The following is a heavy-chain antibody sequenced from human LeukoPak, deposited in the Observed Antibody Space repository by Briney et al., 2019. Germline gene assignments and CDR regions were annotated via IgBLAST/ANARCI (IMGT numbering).Heavy chain of an antibody. J-gene: IGHJ6*03. CDR2: IKQDGSEK. CDR3: ARDSSGYNYYYYYYMDV. D-gene: IGHD3-22*01. CDR1: GFTFSSYW. V-gene: IGHV3-7*01. Sequence: GGSLRLSCAASGFTFSSYWMSWVRQAPGKGLEWVANIKQDGSEKYYVDSVKGRFTISRDNAKNSLYLQMNSLRAEDTAVYYCARDSSGYNYYYYYYMDVWGKGTTVTVSS.